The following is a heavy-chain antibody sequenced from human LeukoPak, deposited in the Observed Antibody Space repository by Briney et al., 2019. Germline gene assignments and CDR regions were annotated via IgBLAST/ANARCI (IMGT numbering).Heavy chain of an antibody. CDR2: IYSGRA. J-gene: IGHJ3*02. CDR3: ARERSASPAFDI. Sequence: PSETLSLTCTVSGGSIGTFYWHWIRQHPGKGLEWLGYIYSGRAIYNPSLKSRVTMTVNTAKNQFSLRLTSVNAADAAVYYCARERSASPAFDIWGQGTGASVSS. V-gene: IGHV4-59*01. CDR1: GGSIGTFY.